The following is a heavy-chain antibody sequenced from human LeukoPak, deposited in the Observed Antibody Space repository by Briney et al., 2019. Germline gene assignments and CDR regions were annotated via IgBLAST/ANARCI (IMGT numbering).Heavy chain of an antibody. J-gene: IGHJ4*02. V-gene: IGHV3-7*01. Sequence: GGSLRLSCAASGFTFSTYWMNWVRQAPGKGLEWVANMKPDGSEKYFVDSVKGRFTISRDNAKNSLYLQMNSLRAEDTAVYYCLRSGGYWGQGTPVTVSS. CDR1: GFTFSTYW. CDR3: LRSGGY. CDR2: MKPDGSEK. D-gene: IGHD1-26*01.